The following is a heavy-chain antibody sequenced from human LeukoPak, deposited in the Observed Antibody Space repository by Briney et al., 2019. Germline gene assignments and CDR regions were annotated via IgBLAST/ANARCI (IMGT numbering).Heavy chain of an antibody. CDR3: ARVIYDYAREAYYYYYMDV. CDR1: GDSISSGDYY. V-gene: IGHV4-61*02. J-gene: IGHJ6*03. CDR2: ISSSGST. Sequence: KPSETLSLTCTVSGDSISSGDYYWSWIRQPAGKGLEWIGRISSSGSTNYNPSLKSRVTISVDTSKNQFSLKLSSVTAADTAVYYCARVIYDYAREAYYYYYMDVWGKGTTVTISS. D-gene: IGHD3-16*01.